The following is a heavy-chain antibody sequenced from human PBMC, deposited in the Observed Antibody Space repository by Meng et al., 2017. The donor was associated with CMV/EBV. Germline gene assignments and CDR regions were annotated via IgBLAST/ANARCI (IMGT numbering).Heavy chain of an antibody. CDR2: ISSNGRTM. Sequence: SCAVSGFTFSHYEMTWVRPAPGKGPEWICFISSNGRTMYYADSVRGRFAISRDNAKNSLFLQMNDLTAEDTAVYYCARLAGCSSTTCQEGDAFDIWGQGTMVTVSS. CDR1: GFTFSHYE. V-gene: IGHV3-48*03. D-gene: IGHD2/OR15-2a*01. CDR3: ARLAGCSSTTCQEGDAFDI. J-gene: IGHJ3*02.